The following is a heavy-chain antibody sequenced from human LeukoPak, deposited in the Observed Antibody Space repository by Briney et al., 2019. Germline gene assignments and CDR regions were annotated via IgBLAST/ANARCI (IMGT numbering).Heavy chain of an antibody. CDR2: ISSSSSYI. Sequence: PGGSLRLSCAASGFTFSSYSMNWVRQAPGKGLEWVSSISSSSSYIYYADSVKGRFTISRDNAKNSLYLQMNSLRAEDTAVYYCAKDALGLSRWELLRPFDYWGQGTLVTVSS. V-gene: IGHV3-21*04. D-gene: IGHD1-26*01. CDR3: AKDALGLSRWELLRPFDY. CDR1: GFTFSSYS. J-gene: IGHJ4*02.